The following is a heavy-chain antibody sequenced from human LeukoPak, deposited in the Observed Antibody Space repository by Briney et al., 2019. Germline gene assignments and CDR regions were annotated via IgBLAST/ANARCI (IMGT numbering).Heavy chain of an antibody. CDR3: AKDAVAACSNGVYYTFYYYHMDA. D-gene: IGHD2-8*01. Sequence: GGSLRLSCAASGFTFSSYGMHWVRQAPGKGLEWVAFIGYDGSNTFYADSVKGRFTISRDNSKNTLYLQMNSLRAEDTSVYYCAKDAVAACSNGVYYTFYYYHMDAWGKGATGTVSS. V-gene: IGHV3-30*02. CDR2: IGYDGSNT. CDR1: GFTFSSYG. J-gene: IGHJ6*03.